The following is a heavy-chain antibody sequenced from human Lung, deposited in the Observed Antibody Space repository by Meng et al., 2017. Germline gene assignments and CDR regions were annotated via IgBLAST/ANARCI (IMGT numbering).Heavy chain of an antibody. CDR2: INHGGST. CDR1: GGSISGSY. J-gene: IGHJ4*02. D-gene: IGHD3-10*01. CDR3: ARERHSTIIRGVIDF. V-gene: IGHV4-34*01. Sequence: QVRLQEWGAGLLRPSENLSLTCAVYGGSISGSYWSWIRQSPAKGLEWIGKINHGGSTNYDPSLESRVTISVDTPMNQFSLRLTSMTVADTAVYYCARERHSTIIRGVIDFWGQGALVTVSS.